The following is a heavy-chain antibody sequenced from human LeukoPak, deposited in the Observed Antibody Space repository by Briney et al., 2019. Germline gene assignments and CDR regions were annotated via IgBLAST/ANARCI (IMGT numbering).Heavy chain of an antibody. D-gene: IGHD6-6*01. Sequence: GRSLRLSCAASGFTYTKHAMHWVRQAPGKGLEWVAVISYDGSNKKYADSIKGRFTISRDNSKNTLYLQMNSLRAEDTAVYYCARTLIEYSVSSCYFDYWGQGTLVTVSS. CDR1: GFTYTKHA. V-gene: IGHV3-30*04. CDR3: ARTLIEYSVSSCYFDY. J-gene: IGHJ4*02. CDR2: ISYDGSNK.